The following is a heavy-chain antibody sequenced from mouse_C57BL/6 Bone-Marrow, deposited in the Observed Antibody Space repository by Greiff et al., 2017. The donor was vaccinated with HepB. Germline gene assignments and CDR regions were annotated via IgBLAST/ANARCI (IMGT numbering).Heavy chain of an antibody. CDR1: GFTFSSYG. V-gene: IGHV5-6*01. Sequence: EVKLMESGGDLVKPGGSLKLSCAASGFTFSSYGMSWVRQTPDKRLEWVATISSGGSYTYYPDSVKGRFTISRDNAKNTLYLQMSSLKSEDTAMYYCATFYYDLWFAYWGQGTLVTVSA. D-gene: IGHD2-4*01. J-gene: IGHJ3*01. CDR2: ISSGGSYT. CDR3: ATFYYDLWFAY.